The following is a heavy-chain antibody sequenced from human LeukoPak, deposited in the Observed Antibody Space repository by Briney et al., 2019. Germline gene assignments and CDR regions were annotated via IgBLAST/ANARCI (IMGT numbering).Heavy chain of an antibody. Sequence: ASVKVSCKASGYTFTDSFIHWVRQAPGQGLEWMGWINPNSGGTRYAQNFQGRVTMTGDTSISTAYMEVSRLRSDDTAVYYCAREGVPISGSSLGNWFDPWGQGTLVTVSS. V-gene: IGHV1-2*02. D-gene: IGHD6-13*01. CDR2: INPNSGGT. J-gene: IGHJ5*02. CDR3: AREGVPISGSSLGNWFDP. CDR1: GYTFTDSF.